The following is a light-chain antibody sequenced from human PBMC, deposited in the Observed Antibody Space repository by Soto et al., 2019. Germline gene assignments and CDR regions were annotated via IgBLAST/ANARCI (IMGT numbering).Light chain of an antibody. CDR2: GAS. CDR3: QQYGSSPIT. Sequence: EIVMTQSPVTLSASPGESATLSFRASQSVDNNVAWYQQKPGQAPRLLIYGASSRAPGIPDRFSGSGSGTDFTLTISRLEPEDFAVYYCQQYGSSPITFGQGTRLEI. J-gene: IGKJ5*01. V-gene: IGKV3-20*01. CDR1: QSVDNN.